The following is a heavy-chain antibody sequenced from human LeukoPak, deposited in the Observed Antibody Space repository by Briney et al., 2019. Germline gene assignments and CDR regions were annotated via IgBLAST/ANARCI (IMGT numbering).Heavy chain of an antibody. Sequence: SGGSLRLSCAASGFTFSSYAMSWVRQAPGKGLEWVSAISGSGGSTYYADSVKGRFTISRDNSKNTLYLQMNSLRAEDTAVYYCAKDLRSGYYYGTFDIWGQGTLVTVSS. CDR3: AKDLRSGYYYGTFDI. J-gene: IGHJ4*02. CDR2: ISGSGGST. D-gene: IGHD3-22*01. CDR1: GFTFSSYA. V-gene: IGHV3-23*01.